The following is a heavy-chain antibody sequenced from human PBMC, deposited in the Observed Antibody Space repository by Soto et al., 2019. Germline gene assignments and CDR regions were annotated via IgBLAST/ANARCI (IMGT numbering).Heavy chain of an antibody. J-gene: IGHJ5*02. V-gene: IGHV4-34*01. CDR3: GIGRGEFDA. CDR2: INHSGNN. CDR1: GASLSDNY. D-gene: IGHD2-21*01. Sequence: PSGTLSLTCAVYGASLSDNYCNWLRQAPGKGLEWIGEINHSGNNQYNPSLRSRGTISIDTSKNQLSLNLRSVSAADTAVSYCGIGRGEFDAWGQGIPVTVSS.